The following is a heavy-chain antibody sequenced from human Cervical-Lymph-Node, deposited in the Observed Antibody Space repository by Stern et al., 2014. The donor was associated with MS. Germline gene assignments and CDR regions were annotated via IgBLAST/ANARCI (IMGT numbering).Heavy chain of an antibody. J-gene: IGHJ4*02. CDR1: GFTFSHYA. CDR2: ISGSGSST. CDR3: AKDHRIAAPGSTPFDS. V-gene: IGHV3-23*04. Sequence: EVQLEESGGGLVQPGGSLRLSCEASGFTFSHYAMNWVRQAPGKGLEWVSSISGSGSSTHYADSVKGRFTISRDNPKKTLYLQLNNLGADDTAIYYCAKDHRIAAPGSTPFDSWGPGTLVTVSS. D-gene: IGHD6-13*01.